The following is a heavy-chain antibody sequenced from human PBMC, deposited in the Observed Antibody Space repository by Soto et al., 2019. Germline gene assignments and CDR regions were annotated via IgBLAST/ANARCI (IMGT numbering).Heavy chain of an antibody. Sequence: GGSLRLSCAASGFTFSSYAMHWVRQAPGKGLEWVAVISYDGSNKYYADSVKGRFTISRDNSKNTLYLQMNGLGAEDTAVYYCARPLWRDDYNWGYFDLWGRGTLVTVSS. J-gene: IGHJ2*01. CDR1: GFTFSSYA. D-gene: IGHD4-4*01. CDR2: ISYDGSNK. V-gene: IGHV3-30-3*01. CDR3: ARPLWRDDYNWGYFDL.